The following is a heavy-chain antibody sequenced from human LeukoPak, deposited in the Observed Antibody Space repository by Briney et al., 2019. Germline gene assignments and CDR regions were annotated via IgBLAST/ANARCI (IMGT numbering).Heavy chain of an antibody. D-gene: IGHD3-10*01. CDR3: ARGRRPYYYGSGSPYFDY. V-gene: IGHV4-34*01. CDR2: INHSGST. Sequence: PSETPSLTCAVYGGSLSGYYWSWIRQPPGKGLEWIGEINHSGSTNYNPSLKSRVTISVDTSKNQFSLKLSSVTAADTAVYYCARGRRPYYYGSGSPYFDYWGQGTLVTVSS. CDR1: GGSLSGYY. J-gene: IGHJ4*02.